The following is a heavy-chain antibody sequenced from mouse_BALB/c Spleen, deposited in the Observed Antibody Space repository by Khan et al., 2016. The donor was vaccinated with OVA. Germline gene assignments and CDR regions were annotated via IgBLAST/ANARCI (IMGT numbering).Heavy chain of an antibody. V-gene: IGHV1-84*02. CDR1: GYTFTDYY. CDR3: AGRFDF. Sequence: QVQLQQSGPELVKPGASVKISCKASGYTFTDYYINWVKQKPGQGLAWIGWIYPGSANAKYNEKFKGKATLTVDTSSSTAFMQLSSLTSEDTAVYFWAGRFDFWGQGTTLTVSS. J-gene: IGHJ2*01. CDR2: IYPGSANA.